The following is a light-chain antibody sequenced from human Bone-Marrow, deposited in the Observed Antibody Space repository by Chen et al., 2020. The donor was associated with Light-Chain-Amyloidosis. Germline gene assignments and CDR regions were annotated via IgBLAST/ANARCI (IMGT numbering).Light chain of an antibody. V-gene: IGLV2-14*01. CDR2: EFT. J-gene: IGLJ1*01. CDR1: SSDVGGDTH. Sequence: QSALTQPASVSGSPGQSITISCTGTSSDVGGDTHVSWYQQHPDKAPKIMIYEFTNRPSWVPDRFSGSKSDNTASLTISGLQTEDEADYFCSSYTITNTLVFGSGTRVTV. CDR3: SSYTITNTLV.